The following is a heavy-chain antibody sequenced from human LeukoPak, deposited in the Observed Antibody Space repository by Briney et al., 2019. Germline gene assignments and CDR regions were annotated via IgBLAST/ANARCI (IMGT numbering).Heavy chain of an antibody. CDR1: GFTFSAFG. D-gene: IGHD3-3*01. CDR2: ITNSGGST. Sequence: GGSLRLSCAASGFTFSAFGMNWVRQAPGKGLEWVSTITNSGGSTYYVDSVKGRFTISRDNSKNTLYLQMNSLRAEDTAVYYCAKSYPATYYDFWSGNDNWFDPWGQGTLVTVSS. V-gene: IGHV3-23*01. J-gene: IGHJ5*02. CDR3: AKSYPATYYDFWSGNDNWFDP.